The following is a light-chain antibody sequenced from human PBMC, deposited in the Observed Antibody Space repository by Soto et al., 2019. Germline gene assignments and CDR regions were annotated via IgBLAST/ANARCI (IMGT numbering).Light chain of an antibody. CDR3: QQRSNWPPRIT. Sequence: EIVLTQSPATLSLSPGERATPSCRASQSVSSYLAWYQQKPGQAPRLLIYDASNRATGIPARFSGSGSGTDFTLTISSLEPEDFAVYYCQQRSNWPPRITFGPGTKVDIK. CDR1: QSVSSY. CDR2: DAS. J-gene: IGKJ3*01. V-gene: IGKV3-11*01.